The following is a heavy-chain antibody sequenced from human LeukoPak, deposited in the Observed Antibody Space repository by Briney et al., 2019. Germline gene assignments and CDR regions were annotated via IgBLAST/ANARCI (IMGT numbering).Heavy chain of an antibody. J-gene: IGHJ4*02. V-gene: IGHV3-43*02. CDR3: AKDILGTGWSPFDS. CDR2: IDGAGVNI. CDR1: GFLFDDFA. Sequence: PWGSLRLSCAASGFLFDDFAMHWVRQTPEKGLEWVSFIDGAGVNIYYADSVKGRFTISRDNSKNSLYLQMDSVITEDTALYYCAKDILGTGWSPFDSWGQGTLVTVSS. D-gene: IGHD6-19*01.